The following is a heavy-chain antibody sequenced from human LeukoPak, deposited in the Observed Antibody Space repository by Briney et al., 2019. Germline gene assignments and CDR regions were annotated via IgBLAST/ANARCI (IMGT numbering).Heavy chain of an antibody. V-gene: IGHV3-7*01. Sequence: GGSLRLSCAAPGFTFSSYWMSWVRQAPGKGLEWVAYMNQDGAKKSYVDSVKGRFTISRDNAKSSLSLQMNSLRAEDTAVYYCTRGTNNDYWGQGTLVTVSS. J-gene: IGHJ4*02. CDR2: MNQDGAKK. CDR1: GFTFSSYW. CDR3: TRGTNNDY.